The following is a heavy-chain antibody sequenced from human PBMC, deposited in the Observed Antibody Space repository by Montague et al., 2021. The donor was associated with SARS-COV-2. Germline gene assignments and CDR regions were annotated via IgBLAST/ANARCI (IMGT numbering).Heavy chain of an antibody. D-gene: IGHD3-10*01. CDR3: AKGDMVRGIPYIDN. J-gene: IGHJ4*02. V-gene: IGHV4-61*01. Sequence: SETLSLTCTVSGGSVSSGSYYWSCIRQPPGKGLECIGYIYYSGSAYYNPYNPSLMSRATMSIDTSKNQFSLNLNSVTAADTAVYYCAKGDMVRGIPYIDNWGQGNLVTVSS. CDR2: IYYSGSA. CDR1: GGSVSSGSYY.